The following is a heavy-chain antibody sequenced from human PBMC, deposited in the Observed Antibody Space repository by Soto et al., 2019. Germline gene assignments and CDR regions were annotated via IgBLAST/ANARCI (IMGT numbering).Heavy chain of an antibody. J-gene: IGHJ5*02. Sequence: VAVIWYDGSNKYYADSVKGRFTISRDNSKNTLYLQMNSLRAEDTAVYYCARGAEVGNWFDPWGQGTLVTVSS. V-gene: IGHV3-33*01. CDR3: ARGAEVGNWFDP. D-gene: IGHD1-26*01. CDR2: IWYDGSNK.